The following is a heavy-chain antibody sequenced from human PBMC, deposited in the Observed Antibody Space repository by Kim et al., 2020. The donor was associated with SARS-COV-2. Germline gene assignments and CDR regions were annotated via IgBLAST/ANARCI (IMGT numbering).Heavy chain of an antibody. D-gene: IGHD1-26*01. CDR1: GGSISSGGYY. J-gene: IGHJ4*02. V-gene: IGHV4-31*03. CDR3: ARGVGVVGATTVDY. CDR2: IYYSGST. Sequence: SETLSLTCTVSGGSISSGGYYWSWIRQHPGKGLEWIGYIYYSGSTYYNPSLKSRVTISVDTSKNQFSLKLSSVTAADTAVYYCARGVGVVGATTVDYWGQGTLVTVYS.